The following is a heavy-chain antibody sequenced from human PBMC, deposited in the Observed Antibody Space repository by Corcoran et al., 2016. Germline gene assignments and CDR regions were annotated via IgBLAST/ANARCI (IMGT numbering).Heavy chain of an antibody. CDR2: IYSDSST. V-gene: IGHV3-53*01. Sequence: EVQLVESGGGLIQPGGSLRLSCAASGFTVSSSYMSWVRQAPGKGLEWVSVIYSDSSTYYADSVKGRFTISRDNSKNTLYLQMNSLRAEDTAVYYCARGLFSGWGGGWFDPWGQGTLVTVSS. D-gene: IGHD6-19*01. J-gene: IGHJ5*02. CDR3: ARGLFSGWGGGWFDP. CDR1: GFTVSSSY.